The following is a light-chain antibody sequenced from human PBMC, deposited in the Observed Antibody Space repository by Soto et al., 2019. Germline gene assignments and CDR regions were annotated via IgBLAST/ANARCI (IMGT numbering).Light chain of an antibody. V-gene: IGKV4-1*01. Sequence: DLVRTEFSEVLDVSQIESSTINCKCSRSVLYKSNNKNHLAWYQQKPGQPPQLIIYWASTRESGVPERFSGSGSGTDFTLTISSLEAEDVAFYWCQQYFDVPFTFGGGTKVAIK. CDR2: WAS. CDR1: RSVLYKSNNKNH. CDR3: QQYFDVPFT. J-gene: IGKJ4*01.